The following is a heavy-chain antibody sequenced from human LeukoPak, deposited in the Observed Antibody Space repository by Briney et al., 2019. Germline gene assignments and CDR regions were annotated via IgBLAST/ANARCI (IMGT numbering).Heavy chain of an antibody. J-gene: IGHJ5*02. D-gene: IGHD1-26*01. CDR1: GGTFSSYA. CDR3: ARGKRLLNWFDP. Sequence: ASVKVSCKASGGTFSSYALNWVRQAPGQGLEWMGGIIPIFGTANYAQKFQGRVTITADESTSTAYMELSSLRSEDTAVYYCARGKRLLNWFDPWGQGTLVTVSS. V-gene: IGHV1-69*13. CDR2: IIPIFGTA.